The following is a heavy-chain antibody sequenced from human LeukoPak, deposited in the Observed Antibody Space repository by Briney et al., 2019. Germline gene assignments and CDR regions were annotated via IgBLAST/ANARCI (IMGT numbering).Heavy chain of an antibody. Sequence: ASVKVSCKASGYTFTSYDINWMRQATGQGLEWMGWMNPNSGNTGYAQKFQDRVTMTRNTSIKTAYMELSSLRSEDMAVYYCARDRGETAMPTWGYYYYGMDVWGQGTAVTVSS. V-gene: IGHV1-8*01. CDR3: ARDRGETAMPTWGYYYYGMDV. CDR2: MNPNSGNT. J-gene: IGHJ6*02. CDR1: GYTFTSYD. D-gene: IGHD5-18*01.